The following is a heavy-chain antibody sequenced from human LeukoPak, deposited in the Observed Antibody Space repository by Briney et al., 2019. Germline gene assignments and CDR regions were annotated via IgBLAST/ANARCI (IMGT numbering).Heavy chain of an antibody. J-gene: IGHJ4*02. CDR2: IYPGDSDS. Sequence: GESLKISCKGSGYSFTSYWIGWVRQMPGKGLECMGIIYPGDSDSRYNPSFQGQVTISADKSINTAYLQWSSLKASDTAMYYCARVVVPAAGRYYFDFWGQGTLVTVSS. CDR1: GYSFTSYW. D-gene: IGHD2-2*01. V-gene: IGHV5-51*01. CDR3: ARVVVPAAGRYYFDF.